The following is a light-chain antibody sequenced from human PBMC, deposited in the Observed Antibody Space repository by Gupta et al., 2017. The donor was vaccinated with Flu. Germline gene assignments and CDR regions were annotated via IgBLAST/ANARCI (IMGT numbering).Light chain of an antibody. V-gene: IGLV2-14*01. CDR3: SAYTTVSTVV. CDR2: EVS. J-gene: IGLJ1*01. CDR1: SSDIGHYNY. Sequence: QSALTQPASVSGSPGQSLTISCTGTSSDIGHYNYVSWYQHHPGKAPNLIIYEVSSRPSGLSSRSSGSKSGNTASLTISGLQTEDEADYYCSAYTTVSTVVFGTGTKVNVL.